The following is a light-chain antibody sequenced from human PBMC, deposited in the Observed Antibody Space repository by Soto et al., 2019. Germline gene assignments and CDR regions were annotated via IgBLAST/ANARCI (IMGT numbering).Light chain of an antibody. Sequence: PGERATLSCSASQSVSSYLAWYQQKPGQAPRLLIYDASNRATGIPARFSGSGSGTDFTLTISSLEPEDFAVYYCQQRSNWPPITFGQGTRLE. CDR2: DAS. CDR3: QQRSNWPPIT. CDR1: QSVSSY. J-gene: IGKJ5*01. V-gene: IGKV3-11*01.